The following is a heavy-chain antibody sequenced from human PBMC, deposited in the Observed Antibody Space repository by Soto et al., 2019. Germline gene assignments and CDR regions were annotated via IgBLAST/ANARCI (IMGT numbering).Heavy chain of an antibody. D-gene: IGHD2-8*01. CDR1: GYNFSRYG. Sequence: QGQLVQSGPEVKKPGASVKVSCKASGYNFSRYGISWVRQAPGQGLEWMGWISGYNGDTIYAQKVQGRVTMTIDTSTYTAYMELRSLTSDDTAIYYCAKNGQPPYYYYGMDVWGQGTTVTVSS. CDR3: AKNGQPPYYYYGMDV. J-gene: IGHJ6*02. CDR2: ISGYNGDT. V-gene: IGHV1-18*01.